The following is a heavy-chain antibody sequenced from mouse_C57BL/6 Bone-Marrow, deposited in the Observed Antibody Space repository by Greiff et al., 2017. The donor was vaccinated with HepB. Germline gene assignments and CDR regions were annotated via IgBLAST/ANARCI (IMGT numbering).Heavy chain of an antibody. CDR2: IDPGDRDT. Sequence: VQLQQSGPELVMPGASVKISCKASGYAFSSSWMNWVKQRPGKGLEWIGRIDPGDRDTNYNGKFKGKATLTADKSSSTAYMQLSSLTSEDSAVYYCARVSSGNSCDEYFDVWGKGTTLTVSS. V-gene: IGHV1-82*01. CDR1: GYAFSSSW. D-gene: IGHD1-1*01. CDR3: ARVSSGNSCDEYFDV. J-gene: IGHJ2*01.